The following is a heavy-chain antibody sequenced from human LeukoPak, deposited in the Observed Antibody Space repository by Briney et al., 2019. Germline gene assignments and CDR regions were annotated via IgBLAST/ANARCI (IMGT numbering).Heavy chain of an antibody. CDR3: ARARGSSSWPGPLDY. J-gene: IGHJ4*02. D-gene: IGHD6-13*01. Sequence: GRSLRLSCAASGFTFSSYAMHWVRQAPGKGLEWVAVISYDGSNKYYADSVKGRFTISRDNSKNTLYLQMNSLRAEDTAVYYCARARGSSSWPGPLDYWGQGTLVTVSS. V-gene: IGHV3-30-3*01. CDR1: GFTFSSYA. CDR2: ISYDGSNK.